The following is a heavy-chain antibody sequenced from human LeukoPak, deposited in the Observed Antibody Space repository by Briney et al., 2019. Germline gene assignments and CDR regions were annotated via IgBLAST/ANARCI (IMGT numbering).Heavy chain of an antibody. V-gene: IGHV3-23*01. Sequence: SLRLSCAASGFTFSSSAMSWVRQAPGKGLEWVSASGSDGRTYYADSVKGRFTISRDNSKNTLYLQMSSLRAEDTAVYYCATDRGWRTSGYYLYYFEYWGQGTPVTFSS. CDR1: GFTFSSSA. CDR2: SGSDGRT. CDR3: ATDRGWRTSGYYLYYFEY. D-gene: IGHD3-3*01. J-gene: IGHJ4*02.